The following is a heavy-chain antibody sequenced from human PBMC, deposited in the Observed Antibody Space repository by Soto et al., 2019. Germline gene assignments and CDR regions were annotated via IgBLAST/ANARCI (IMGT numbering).Heavy chain of an antibody. Sequence: GGSLRLSCAASGFTFSSYAMSWVRQAPGKGLEWVSAISGSGGSTYYADSVKGRFTISRDNSKNTLYLQMNSLRAEDTAVYYCSKDGRYSSGCYGYWGQGTLVTVSS. D-gene: IGHD6-19*01. V-gene: IGHV3-23*01. CDR1: GFTFSSYA. CDR3: SKDGRYSSGCYGY. CDR2: ISGSGGST. J-gene: IGHJ4*02.